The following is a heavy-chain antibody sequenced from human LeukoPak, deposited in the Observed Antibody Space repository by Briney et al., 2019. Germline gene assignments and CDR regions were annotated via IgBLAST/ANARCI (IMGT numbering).Heavy chain of an antibody. CDR3: ARDSSILARYYFDY. V-gene: IGHV3-21*06. CDR1: GFTFSSYS. J-gene: IGHJ4*02. D-gene: IGHD2-15*01. CDR2: ITSSSSYI. Sequence: GGSLRLSCAASGFTFSSYSMNWVRQAPGKGLEWVSSITSSSSYIYYADSVKGRFTISRDNAKNSLYLQMNSLRAEDTAVYYCARDSSILARYYFDYWGQGTLVTVSS.